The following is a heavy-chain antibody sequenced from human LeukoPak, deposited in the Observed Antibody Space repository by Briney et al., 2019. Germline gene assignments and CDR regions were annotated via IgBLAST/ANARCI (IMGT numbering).Heavy chain of an antibody. Sequence: GGSLRLSCAASGFTFSSYSMNWVRQAPGKGLEWVSSISSSSYIYYADSVKGRFTISRDNAKNSLYLQMNSLKTEDTAVYYCTTDVDSSVPNAFDIWGQGTMVTVSS. CDR3: TTDVDSSVPNAFDI. CDR2: ISSSSYI. CDR1: GFTFSSYS. D-gene: IGHD3-22*01. J-gene: IGHJ3*02. V-gene: IGHV3-21*03.